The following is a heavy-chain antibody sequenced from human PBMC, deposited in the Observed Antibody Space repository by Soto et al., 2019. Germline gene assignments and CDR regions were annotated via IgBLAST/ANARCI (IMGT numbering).Heavy chain of an antibody. CDR3: NVDTAMVHDAFDI. Sequence: GGSLRLSCAASGFTFSNAWMNWVRQAPGKGLEWVGRIKSKTDGGTTDYAAPVKGRFTISRDDSKNTLYLQMNSLKTEDTAVYYCNVDTAMVHDAFDIWGQGTMVTVSS. J-gene: IGHJ3*02. CDR2: IKSKTDGGTT. V-gene: IGHV3-15*07. D-gene: IGHD5-18*01. CDR1: GFTFSNAW.